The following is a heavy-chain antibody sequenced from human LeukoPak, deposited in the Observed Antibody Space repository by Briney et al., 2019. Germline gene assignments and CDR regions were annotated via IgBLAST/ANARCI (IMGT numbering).Heavy chain of an antibody. Sequence: SETLSLTCAVYGGSFSGYYWSWIRQPPGKGLEWIGEINHSGSTNYNPSLKSRVTISVDTSKNQFSLKLSSATAADTAVYYCARGSWAAAAHFDYWGQGTLVTVSS. J-gene: IGHJ4*02. V-gene: IGHV4-34*01. CDR3: ARGSWAAAAHFDY. D-gene: IGHD6-13*01. CDR2: INHSGST. CDR1: GGSFSGYY.